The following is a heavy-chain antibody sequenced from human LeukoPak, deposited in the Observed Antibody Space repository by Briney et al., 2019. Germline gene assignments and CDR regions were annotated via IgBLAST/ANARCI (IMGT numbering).Heavy chain of an antibody. D-gene: IGHD1-26*01. CDR2: IKQDGSEK. CDR3: AKDIEYSGSRGAFDI. CDR1: GFTFSNYW. Sequence: GGSLRLSCAASGFTFSNYWMSWVRQAPGKGLEWVANIKQDGSEKYYVDSVKGRFTISRDNAKNSLYLQMNSLRAEDMALYYCAKDIEYSGSRGAFDIWGQGTMVTVSS. J-gene: IGHJ3*02. V-gene: IGHV3-7*03.